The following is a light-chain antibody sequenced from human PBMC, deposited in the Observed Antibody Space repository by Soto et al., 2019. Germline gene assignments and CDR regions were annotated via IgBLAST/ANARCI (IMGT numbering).Light chain of an antibody. CDR3: QQYDHLSLT. Sequence: DIHMTQSPSSLSASVGDRVTITCQASQDITNSLNWYQQKPGKAPNLLIFDASNLDAGVPSRFSGSGSGTYFTFTIHSLQPEDVATYYCQQYDHLSLTFGGGTKVDIK. V-gene: IGKV1-33*01. J-gene: IGKJ4*01. CDR1: QDITNS. CDR2: DAS.